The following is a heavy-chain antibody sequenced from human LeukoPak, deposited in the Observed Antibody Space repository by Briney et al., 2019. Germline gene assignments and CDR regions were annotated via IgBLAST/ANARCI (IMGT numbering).Heavy chain of an antibody. D-gene: IGHD6-19*01. CDR1: GGSFSGYY. J-gene: IGHJ5*02. CDR2: INHSGST. Sequence: PSETLSLTCAVYGGSFSGYYWSWIRQPPGKGLQWIGEINHSGSTNYNPSLKSRVTISVDTSKNQFSLKLSSVTAADTAVYYCARTPRIAVAKRWFDPWGQGTLVTVSS. CDR3: ARTPRIAVAKRWFDP. V-gene: IGHV4-34*01.